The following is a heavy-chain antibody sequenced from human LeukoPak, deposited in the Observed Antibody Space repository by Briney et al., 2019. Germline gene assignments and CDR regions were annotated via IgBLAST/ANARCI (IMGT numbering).Heavy chain of an antibody. V-gene: IGHV3-48*03. D-gene: IGHD2-2*01. Sequence: GGSLRLSCAASGFTFSSYEMNWVRQAPGKGLEWVSYISSSGSTIYYADSVKGRFTISRDNAKNSLYLQMNSLRAEDTAVYYRARGSVVVVPAATPLFAYWGQGTLVTVSS. CDR3: ARGSVVVVPAATPLFAY. CDR1: GFTFSSYE. J-gene: IGHJ4*02. CDR2: ISSSGSTI.